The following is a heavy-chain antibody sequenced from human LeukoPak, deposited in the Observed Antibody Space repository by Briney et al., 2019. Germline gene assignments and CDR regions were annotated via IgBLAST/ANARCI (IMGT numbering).Heavy chain of an antibody. Sequence: PGGSLRLSCAASGFTFDDCGMSWVRQAPGKGLEWVSGINWNGGSTGYADSVKGRFTISRDNAKNSLYLQMNSLRAEDTALYYCARDLIVLMVYAPPSYYWNQGTLVTVSS. CDR2: INWNGGST. V-gene: IGHV3-20*04. J-gene: IGHJ4*02. CDR1: GFTFDDCG. CDR3: ARDLIVLMVYAPPSYY. D-gene: IGHD2-8*01.